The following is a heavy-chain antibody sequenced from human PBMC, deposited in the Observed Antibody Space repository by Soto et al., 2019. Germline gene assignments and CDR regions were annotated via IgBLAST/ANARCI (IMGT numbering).Heavy chain of an antibody. CDR1: GFTFSSYS. J-gene: IGHJ4*02. V-gene: IGHV3-21*01. Sequence: EVQLVESGGGLVKPGGSLRLSCAASGFTFSSYSMNWVRQAPGKGLEWVSSFSSNSSYIYYAVSVKGRFTISRDNAKNSLYLQMNSLRAEDTAVYFCARFTHSSTGYTSSSYFDYWGQVTLVTVSS. CDR2: FSSNSSYI. D-gene: IGHD6-13*01. CDR3: ARFTHSSTGYTSSSYFDY.